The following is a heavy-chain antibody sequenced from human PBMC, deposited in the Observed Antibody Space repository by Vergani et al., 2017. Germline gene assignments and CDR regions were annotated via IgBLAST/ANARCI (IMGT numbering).Heavy chain of an antibody. CDR2: ISSSSSYI. CDR1: GFTFGSYS. V-gene: IGHV3-21*01. J-gene: IGHJ5*02. D-gene: IGHD4-17*01. CDR3: ARDPGGDYAFFWFDP. Sequence: EVQLVESGGGLVKPGGSLSLSCAASGFTFGSYSMNWVRQAPGKGLEWVSSISSSSSYIYYADSVKGRFTISRDNAKNSLYLQMNSLRAEDTAVYYCARDPGGDYAFFWFDPWGQGTLVTVSS.